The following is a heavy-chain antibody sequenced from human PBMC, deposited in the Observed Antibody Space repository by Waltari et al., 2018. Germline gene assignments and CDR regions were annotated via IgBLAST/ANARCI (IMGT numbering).Heavy chain of an antibody. CDR2: ISSSSSTI. D-gene: IGHD6-13*01. Sequence: EVQLVESGGGLVQPGGSLRLSCAASGFTFSSYSMNWVRQAPGKGLEWVSYISSSSSTIYYADSVKGRFTISRDNAKNSLYLQMNSLRAEDTAVYYCARDSSSWYGAFDIWGQGTMVTVSS. J-gene: IGHJ3*02. V-gene: IGHV3-48*04. CDR1: GFTFSSYS. CDR3: ARDSSSWYGAFDI.